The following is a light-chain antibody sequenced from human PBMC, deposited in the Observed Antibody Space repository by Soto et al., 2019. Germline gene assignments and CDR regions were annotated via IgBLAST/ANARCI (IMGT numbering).Light chain of an antibody. J-gene: IGKJ1*01. CDR2: AAS. CDR1: QSISSY. V-gene: IGKV1-39*01. CDR3: QQTYNTPRT. Sequence: DIQMTQSPPSLSSSLGDRVTITCRASQSISSYLNWYQQKPGKAPKLLIYAASSLQSGVPSRFSGSGSGTDFTLTISSLQPEDFATYYCQQTYNTPRTFGQGTKVDI.